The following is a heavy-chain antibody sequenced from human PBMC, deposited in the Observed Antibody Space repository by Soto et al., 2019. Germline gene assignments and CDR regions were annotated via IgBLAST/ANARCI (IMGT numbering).Heavy chain of an antibody. Sequence: PXESLKVSCKGSGNSCTSYVVSWVLQMPGKGLEWMGRIDPSDSYTNYSPSFQGHVTISADKSISTAYLQWSSLKASDTAMYYCAWTRRIRFLEWLFDAFDIWGQRTMVTVSS. CDR2: IDPSDSYT. CDR3: AWTRRIRFLEWLFDAFDI. D-gene: IGHD3-3*01. J-gene: IGHJ3*02. V-gene: IGHV5-10-1*01. CDR1: GNSCTSYV.